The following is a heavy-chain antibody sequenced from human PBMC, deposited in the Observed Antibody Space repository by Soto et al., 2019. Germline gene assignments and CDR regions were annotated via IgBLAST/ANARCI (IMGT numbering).Heavy chain of an antibody. J-gene: IGHJ4*02. CDR1: GFTVSSNY. V-gene: IGHV3-53*01. Sequence: EVQLVESGGGLIQPGGSLRLSCAASGFTVSSNYMSWVRQAPGKGLEWVSVIYGGGGTYYADSVKGRFTISIDNSKNTLYLQMNSLRVEDTAVYYCARDADYGDGEYWGQGTLVTVSS. D-gene: IGHD4-17*01. CDR2: IYGGGGT. CDR3: ARDADYGDGEY.